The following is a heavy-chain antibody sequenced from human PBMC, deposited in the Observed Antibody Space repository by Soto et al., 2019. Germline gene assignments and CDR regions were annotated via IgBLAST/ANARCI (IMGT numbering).Heavy chain of an antibody. CDR3: ARVRAGYYDSSGYYYYGMDV. Sequence: QVQLQESGPGLVKPSETLSLTCTVSGGSVSSGSYYWSWIRQPPGKGLEWIGYIYYSGSTNYNPSLKSRVTISVDTSKNQCSLKLSSVTAADTAVYYCARVRAGYYDSSGYYYYGMDVWGQGTTVTVSS. CDR2: IYYSGST. V-gene: IGHV4-61*01. CDR1: GGSVSSGSYY. J-gene: IGHJ6*02. D-gene: IGHD3-22*01.